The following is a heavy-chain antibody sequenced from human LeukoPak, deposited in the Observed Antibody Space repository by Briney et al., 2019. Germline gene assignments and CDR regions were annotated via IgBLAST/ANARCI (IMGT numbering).Heavy chain of an antibody. CDR2: IYYSGST. D-gene: IGHD3-10*01. CDR1: GGSISSSFYY. J-gene: IGHJ6*03. CDR3: ARDGALWFGDRGYYYMDV. Sequence: PSETLSLTCTVSGGSISSSFYYWGWIRQPPSKGLEWIGSIYYSGSTYYNPSLKSRVTISVDTSKNQFSLKLTSVTAADTAVYYCARDGALWFGDRGYYYMDVWGKGTTVTISS. V-gene: IGHV4-39*02.